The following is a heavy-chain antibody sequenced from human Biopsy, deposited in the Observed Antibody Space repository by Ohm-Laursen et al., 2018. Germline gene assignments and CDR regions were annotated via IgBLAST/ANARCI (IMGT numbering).Heavy chain of an antibody. D-gene: IGHD2/OR15-2a*01. CDR3: ARATNSTGWPYYYFYGMDV. CDR2: IYYSGST. J-gene: IGHJ6*02. Sequence: SDTLSLTCPVSGGSISDSTYHWGWIRQSPGKGLEWIGNIYYSGSTNYNPSLKSRVTISVDTSKNQFSLRLNSVTAADTAVYYCARATNSTGWPYYYFYGMDVWGQGTTVTVSS. CDR1: GGSISDSTYH. V-gene: IGHV4-61*05.